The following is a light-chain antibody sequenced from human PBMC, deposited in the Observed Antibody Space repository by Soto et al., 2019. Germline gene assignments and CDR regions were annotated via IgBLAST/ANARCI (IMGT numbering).Light chain of an antibody. J-gene: IGKJ1*01. CDR2: GAS. CDR3: QQYNNGWT. CDR1: QSVSSN. Sequence: EIVMTQSPATLSVSPGERATLSCRASQSVSSNLAWYQQKPGQAPRLLIYGASTRATGIPARFSGSGSGTEFTLTISSLQSEDFAVYYCQQYNNGWTFGQGTKGEIK. V-gene: IGKV3-15*01.